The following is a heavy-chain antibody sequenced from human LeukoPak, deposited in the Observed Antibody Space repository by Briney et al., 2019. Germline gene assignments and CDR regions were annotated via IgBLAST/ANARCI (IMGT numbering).Heavy chain of an antibody. J-gene: IGHJ4*02. D-gene: IGHD5-18*01. CDR3: ARGYSYADY. CDR2: INHSGST. Sequence: PSETLSLTCAVYGGSFSGYYWSWIRQRPGKGLEWIGEINHSGSTNYNPSLKSRVTISVDTSKNQFSLKLSSVTAADTAVYYCARGYSYADYWGQGTLVTVSS. CDR1: GGSFSGYY. V-gene: IGHV4-34*01.